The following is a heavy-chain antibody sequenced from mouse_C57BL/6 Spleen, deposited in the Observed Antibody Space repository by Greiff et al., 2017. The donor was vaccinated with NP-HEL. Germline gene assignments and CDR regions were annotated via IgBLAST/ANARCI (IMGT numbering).Heavy chain of an antibody. CDR3: ARSVYGSSPSWFAY. V-gene: IGHV1-85*01. CDR2: IYPRDGST. CDR1: GYTFTSYD. Sequence: VQLKQSGPELVKPGASVKLSCKASGYTFTSYDINWVKQRPGQGLEWIGWIYPRDGSTKYNEKFKGKATLTVDTSSSTAYMELHSLTSEDSAVYFGARSVYGSSPSWFAYWGQGTLVTVSA. D-gene: IGHD1-1*01. J-gene: IGHJ3*01.